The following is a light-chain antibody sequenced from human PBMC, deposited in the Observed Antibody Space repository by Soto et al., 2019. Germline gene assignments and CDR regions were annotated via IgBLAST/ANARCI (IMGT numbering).Light chain of an antibody. V-gene: IGLV1-47*01. Sequence: QSVLTQAPSASGAPGQRVFISCSGGSPNIGSNYVYWYQQFPGTAPKLLILRNNQRPSGVPDRFSASKSGTSASLAISGLRSEDEADYHCAAWDDNLRSVVFGGGTKLTVL. CDR1: SPNIGSNY. J-gene: IGLJ2*01. CDR2: RNN. CDR3: AAWDDNLRSVV.